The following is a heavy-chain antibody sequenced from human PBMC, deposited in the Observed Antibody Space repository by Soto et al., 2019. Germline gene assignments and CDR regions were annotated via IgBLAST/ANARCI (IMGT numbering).Heavy chain of an antibody. CDR2: ISGSGSTI. CDR3: AKVLYYYDSSGYYYFDY. V-gene: IGHV3-23*01. Sequence: GTLSLSCAASGFNFSSYAVCWVRQAPGKGPEWISSISGSGSTIYYEDSVKGRFTISRDNSKNTLYLQMSSLRAEDTAVYYCAKVLYYYDSSGYYYFDYWGQGTLVTVSS. CDR1: GFNFSSYA. J-gene: IGHJ4*02. D-gene: IGHD3-22*01.